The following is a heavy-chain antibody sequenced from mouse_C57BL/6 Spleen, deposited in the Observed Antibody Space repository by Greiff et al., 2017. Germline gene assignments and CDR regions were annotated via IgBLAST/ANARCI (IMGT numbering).Heavy chain of an antibody. D-gene: IGHD1-1*01. J-gene: IGHJ2*01. Sequence: EVMLVESGGGLVKPGGSLKLSCAASGFTFSSYAMSWVRQTPEKRLEWVATISDGGSYTYYPDNVKGRFTISRDNAKNNLYLQMSHLKSEDTAMYYCARDRYGSSYKGSNYFDYWGQGTTLTVSS. CDR3: ARDRYGSSYKGSNYFDY. V-gene: IGHV5-4*01. CDR2: ISDGGSYT. CDR1: GFTFSSYA.